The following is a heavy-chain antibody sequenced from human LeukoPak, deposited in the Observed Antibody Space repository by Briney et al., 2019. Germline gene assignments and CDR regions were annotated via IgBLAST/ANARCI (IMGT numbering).Heavy chain of an antibody. CDR2: TYYSGST. CDR1: GGSISSCY. Sequence: PSETLSLTCTVSGGSISSCYWSWIRQPPGKGLEWIGYTYYSGSTNYNPSLKSRVTISVDTSKNQFSLKLSSMTAADTAVYYCAAIIAAAGTGWFDPWGQGTLVTVSS. V-gene: IGHV4-59*01. J-gene: IGHJ5*02. D-gene: IGHD6-13*01. CDR3: AAIIAAAGTGWFDP.